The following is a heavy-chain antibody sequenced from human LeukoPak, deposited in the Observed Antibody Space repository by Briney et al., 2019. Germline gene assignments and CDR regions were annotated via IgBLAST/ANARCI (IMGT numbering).Heavy chain of an antibody. CDR1: GFTFSSYA. D-gene: IGHD6-6*01. Sequence: GGSLRLACAASGFTFSSYAMSWVRQAPGKGLEWVSAISISGENTYYADSVKGRFTISRDTSRNTLYLQMHSLRAEDTAVYYCARLISTSSSRFSNYWGQGTLVTVSS. CDR3: ARLISTSSSRFSNY. V-gene: IGHV3-23*01. CDR2: ISISGENT. J-gene: IGHJ4*02.